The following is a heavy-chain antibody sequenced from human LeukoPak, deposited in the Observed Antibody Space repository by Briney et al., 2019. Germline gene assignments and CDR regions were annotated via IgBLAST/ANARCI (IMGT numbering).Heavy chain of an antibody. CDR1: GGSFNGYY. J-gene: IGHJ4*02. CDR2: INHSGST. Sequence: SETLSLTCAVYGGSFNGYYWSWIRQPPGKGLEWIGEINHSGSTNYNPSLKGRVTMSVDASKNQFSLKLSSVTAADTAVYYCARRDYSNGIFDYWGQGTLVTVSS. CDR3: ARRDYSNGIFDY. D-gene: IGHD4-11*01. V-gene: IGHV4-34*01.